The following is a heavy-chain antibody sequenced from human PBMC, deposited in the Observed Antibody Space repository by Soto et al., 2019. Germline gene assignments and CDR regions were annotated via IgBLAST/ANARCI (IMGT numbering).Heavy chain of an antibody. V-gene: IGHV3-74*01. CDR3: ARDVESGWYEAFDS. J-gene: IGHJ4*02. CDR2: IGPDGSST. CDR1: GFTFSSHW. D-gene: IGHD6-19*01. Sequence: GGSLRLSCAASGFTFSSHWMHWVRQAPGKGLVWVSHIGPDGSSTRDADSVQGRFTISRDNSKNRLLLQMNSLKGEDTAVYYCARDVESGWYEAFDSWGQGTLVTVSS.